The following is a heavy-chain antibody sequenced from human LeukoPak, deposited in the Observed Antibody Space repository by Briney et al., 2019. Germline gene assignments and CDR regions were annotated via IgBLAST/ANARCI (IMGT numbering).Heavy chain of an antibody. V-gene: IGHV3-21*01. CDR3: ARISMGATPRLVDY. CDR1: GFTFSSYS. J-gene: IGHJ4*02. D-gene: IGHD1-26*01. CDR2: ISSSSSYI. Sequence: PGGPLRLSCAASGFTFSSYSMNWVRQAPGKWLEWVSSISSSSSYIYYADSVKGRFTISRDNAKNSLYLQMNSLRAEDTAVYYCARISMGATPRLVDYWGQGTLVTVSS.